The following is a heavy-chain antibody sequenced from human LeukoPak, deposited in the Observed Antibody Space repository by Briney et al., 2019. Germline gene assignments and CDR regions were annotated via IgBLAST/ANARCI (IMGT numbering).Heavy chain of an antibody. Sequence: SETLSLTCAVCGGSFSGYYWSGIRQPPGKGLEWIGEINHSGSTNYNPSLKSRVTISVDTSKNQFSLKLSSVTAADTAVYYCAKGSKLVFITRDHYMAVWGKGTTVTISS. CDR1: GGSFSGYY. D-gene: IGHD3-22*01. J-gene: IGHJ6*03. CDR3: AKGSKLVFITRDHYMAV. CDR2: INHSGST. V-gene: IGHV4-34*01.